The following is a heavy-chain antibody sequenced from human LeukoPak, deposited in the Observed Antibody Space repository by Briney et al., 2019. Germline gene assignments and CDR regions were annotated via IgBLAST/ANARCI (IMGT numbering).Heavy chain of an antibody. CDR1: GFTFSRYA. CDR2: INDNGGRT. CDR3: ARAVTGYDYGGYYFDY. Sequence: GGSLRLSCSASGFTFSRYAMHWVRQAPGKGLEYVSGINDNGGRTHYGDSVKGRFSISRDNSKNTLHLQMGSLRAEDMAVYYCARAVTGYDYGGYYFDYWGQGTLVTVSS. D-gene: IGHD5-12*01. J-gene: IGHJ4*02. V-gene: IGHV3-64*02.